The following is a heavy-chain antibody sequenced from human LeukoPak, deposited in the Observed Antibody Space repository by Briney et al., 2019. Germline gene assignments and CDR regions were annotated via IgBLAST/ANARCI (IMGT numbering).Heavy chain of an antibody. CDR2: IYYSGST. CDR1: GASISSYY. D-gene: IGHD3-22*01. J-gene: IGHJ4*02. Sequence: SETLSLTCTVSGASISSYYWSWIRQPPGKGLEWIGYIYYSGSTNYNPSLKSRVTISVDTSKNQCSLKLSSVTAADTAVYYCARGKALNYYDSSGYYPDWGQGTLVTVSS. V-gene: IGHV4-59*12. CDR3: ARGKALNYYDSSGYYPD.